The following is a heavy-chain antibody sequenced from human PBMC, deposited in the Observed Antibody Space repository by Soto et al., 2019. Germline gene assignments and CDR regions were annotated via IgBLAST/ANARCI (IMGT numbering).Heavy chain of an antibody. CDR3: ARASMIREFFSYFFDH. CDR2: ILPIFGTA. V-gene: IGHV1-69*01. J-gene: IGHJ4*02. D-gene: IGHD3-10*01. CDR1: GGTFSTSA. Sequence: QVQLVQSGAEVRKPGSSVKVSCQASGGTFSTSAFVWVRQAPGQGLEWMGGILPIFGTANYAPKFQDRVTTTADESTSTAYMELSGLRSDDTAIYYCARASMIREFFSYFFDHWGQGTLVTVSS.